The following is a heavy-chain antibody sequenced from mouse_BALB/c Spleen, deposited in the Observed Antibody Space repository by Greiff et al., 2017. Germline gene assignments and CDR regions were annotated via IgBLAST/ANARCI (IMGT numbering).Heavy chain of an antibody. V-gene: IGHV5-12-2*01. CDR3: ARQDYDGYYAY. J-gene: IGHJ3*01. D-gene: IGHD2-3*01. CDR2: ISNGGGST. Sequence: EVQRVESGGGLVQPGGSLKLSCAASGFTFSSYTMSWVRQTPEKRLEWVAYISNGGGSTYYPDTVKGRFTISRDNAKNTLYLQMSSLKSEDTAMYYCARQDYDGYYAYWGQGTLVTVSA. CDR1: GFTFSSYT.